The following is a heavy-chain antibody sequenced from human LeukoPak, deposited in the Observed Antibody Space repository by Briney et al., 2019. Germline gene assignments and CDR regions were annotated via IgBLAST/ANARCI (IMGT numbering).Heavy chain of an antibody. D-gene: IGHD3-10*01. V-gene: IGHV3-30*01. J-gene: IGHJ6*03. Sequence: PGRSLRLSCAASGFTFSSYAMHWVRQAPGKGLEWVAVISYDGSNKYYADSVKGRFTISRDNSKNTLYLQMNSLRAEDTAVYYCARGPHYDYYGSGTYYYYYMDVWGKGTTVTLSS. CDR3: ARGPHYDYYGSGTYYYYYMDV. CDR2: ISYDGSNK. CDR1: GFTFSSYA.